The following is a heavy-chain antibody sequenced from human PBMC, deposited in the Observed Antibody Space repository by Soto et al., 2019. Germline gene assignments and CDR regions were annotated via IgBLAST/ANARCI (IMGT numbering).Heavy chain of an antibody. Sequence: SETLSLTCAVSGGSISSSNWWSWVRQPPGKGLEWIGEIYHSGSTNYNPSLKSRVTISVDKPKNQFSLKLSSVTAADTAVYYCARGGHIAAKGAAGDYYYYGMDVWGQGTTVTVSS. D-gene: IGHD6-13*01. CDR2: IYHSGST. CDR1: GGSISSSNW. J-gene: IGHJ6*02. V-gene: IGHV4-4*02. CDR3: ARGGHIAAKGAAGDYYYYGMDV.